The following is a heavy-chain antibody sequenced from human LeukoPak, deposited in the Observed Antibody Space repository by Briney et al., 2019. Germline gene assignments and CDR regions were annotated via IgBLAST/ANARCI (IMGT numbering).Heavy chain of an antibody. CDR3: ARDRAFDCSSTSCYKGYTAYYFDY. CDR1: GFTFSSYS. CDR2: ISRSSSYI. D-gene: IGHD2-2*02. V-gene: IGHV3-21*01. Sequence: GGSLRLSCAASGFTFSSYSMNWVRQAPGKGLEWVSSISRSSSYIYYADSVKGRFTISRDNAKNSLYLQMNSLRAEDTAVYYCARDRAFDCSSTSCYKGYTAYYFDYWGQGTLVTVSS. J-gene: IGHJ4*02.